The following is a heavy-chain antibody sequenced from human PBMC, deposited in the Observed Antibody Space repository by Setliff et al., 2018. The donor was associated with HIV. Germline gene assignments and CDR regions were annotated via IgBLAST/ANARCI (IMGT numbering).Heavy chain of an antibody. D-gene: IGHD1-26*01. CDR2: IYYSGST. CDR1: GGSISGSSYY. V-gene: IGHV4-39*01. J-gene: IGHJ1*01. Sequence: PSETLSLTCSVSGGSISGSSYYWGWVRQPPGKGLEWIGSIYYSGSTYYNPSLKGRVTISVDTSKKQFSLKLTSVTAADTAVYYCARHVSGSYHSPFQHWGQGALVTVSS. CDR3: ARHVSGSYHSPFQH.